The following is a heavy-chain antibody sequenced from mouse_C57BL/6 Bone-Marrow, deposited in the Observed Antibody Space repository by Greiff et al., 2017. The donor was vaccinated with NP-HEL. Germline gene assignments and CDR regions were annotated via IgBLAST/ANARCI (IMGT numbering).Heavy chain of an antibody. J-gene: IGHJ1*03. CDR2: INPGSGGT. CDR3: ARRSGIYWYFDV. Sequence: VKLQESGAELVRPGTSVKVSCKASGYAFTNYLIEWVKQRPGQGLEWIGVINPGSGGTNYNEKFKGKATLTADKSSSTAYMQLSSLTSEYSAVYFCARRSGIYWYFDVWGTGTTVTVSS. V-gene: IGHV1-54*01. CDR1: GYAFTNYL. D-gene: IGHD4-1*01.